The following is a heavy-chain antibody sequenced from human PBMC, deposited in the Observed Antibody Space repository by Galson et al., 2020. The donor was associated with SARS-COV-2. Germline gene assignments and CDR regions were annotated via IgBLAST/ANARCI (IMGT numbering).Heavy chain of an antibody. V-gene: IGHV3-53*04. CDR2: IYSGGST. CDR3: ASRNFPGKYCGILTGYHPLDD. J-gene: IGHJ4*02. CDR1: GFTVSSNY. D-gene: IGHD3-9*01. Sequence: GGSLRLSCAASGFTVSSNYMSWVRQAPGKGLEWVSVIYSGGSTYYADSVKGRFTISRHNSKNTLYLQMNSLRAEDTAVYYCASRNFPGKYCGILTGYHPLDDWGQGTLVTVAS.